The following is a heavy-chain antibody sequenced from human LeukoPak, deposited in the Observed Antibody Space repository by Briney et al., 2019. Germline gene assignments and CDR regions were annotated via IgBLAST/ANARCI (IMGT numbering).Heavy chain of an antibody. J-gene: IGHJ4*02. CDR2: INPNSGGT. D-gene: IGHD6-19*01. CDR3: ARDSSGWYQTSFGY. V-gene: IGHV1-2*02. CDR1: GYTFTGYY. Sequence: GASVKVSCKASGYTFTGYYMHWVRQAPGQGLEWMGWINPNSGGTNYAQKFQGRVTMTRDTSISTAYMELSRLRSDDTAVYYCARDSSGWYQTSFGYWGQGTLVTVSS.